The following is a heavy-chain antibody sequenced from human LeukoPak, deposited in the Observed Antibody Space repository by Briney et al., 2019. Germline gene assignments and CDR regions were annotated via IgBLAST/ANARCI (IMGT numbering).Heavy chain of an antibody. V-gene: IGHV3-48*03. CDR1: GFTFSTYE. J-gene: IGHJ4*02. Sequence: GGSLRLSCAASGFTFSTYEMNWVRQAPGKGLELVSYISSSGGTIYYADSVKGRFTISRDNAKNSLYLQMNSLRAEDTAVYYCARLYCSSTSCTFDYWGQGTLVTVSS. D-gene: IGHD2-2*01. CDR3: ARLYCSSTSCTFDY. CDR2: ISSSGGTI.